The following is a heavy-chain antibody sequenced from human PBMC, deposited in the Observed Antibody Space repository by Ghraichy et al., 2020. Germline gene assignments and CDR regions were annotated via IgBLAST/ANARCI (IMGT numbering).Heavy chain of an antibody. CDR3: AREGGIAAAIFYYYYGMDV. Sequence: GSLRLSCAASGFTLSSYGMHWVRQAPGKGLEWVAVIWDDGSNKYYADSVKGRFTISRDNSKNTLYLQMNSLRAEDTAVYYCAREGGIAAAIFYYYYGMDVWGQGTTVTVSS. CDR2: IWDDGSNK. CDR1: GFTLSSYG. V-gene: IGHV3-33*08. D-gene: IGHD6-13*01. J-gene: IGHJ6*02.